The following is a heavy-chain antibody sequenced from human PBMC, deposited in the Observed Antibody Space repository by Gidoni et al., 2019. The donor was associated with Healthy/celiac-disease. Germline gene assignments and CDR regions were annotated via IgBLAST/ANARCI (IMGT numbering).Heavy chain of an antibody. J-gene: IGHJ4*02. CDR2: IYYSGST. CDR1: GGSISSYY. CDR3: ARDSYSSGWYLDY. Sequence: QVQLQESGPGLVKPSETLSLTCTVSGGSISSYYWSWIRQPPGKGLEWIGYIYYSGSTNYNPSLKSRVTISVDTSKNQFSLKLSSVTAADTAVYYCARDSYSSGWYLDYWGQGTLVTVSS. D-gene: IGHD6-19*01. V-gene: IGHV4-59*01.